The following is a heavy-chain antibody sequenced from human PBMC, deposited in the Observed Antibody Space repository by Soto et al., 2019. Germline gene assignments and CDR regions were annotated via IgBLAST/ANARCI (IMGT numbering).Heavy chain of an antibody. J-gene: IGHJ6*02. Sequence: SSETLSLTCTVSGGSISSYYWSWIRQPPGKGQERIGYIYYSGSTYYNPSLKSRVTISVDTSKNQFSLKLSSVTAADTAVYYCARDRPSYYDFWSGYYIGMDVWGQGTTVTVSS. CDR1: GGSISSYY. CDR2: IYYSGST. D-gene: IGHD3-3*01. CDR3: ARDRPSYYDFWSGYYIGMDV. V-gene: IGHV4-59*12.